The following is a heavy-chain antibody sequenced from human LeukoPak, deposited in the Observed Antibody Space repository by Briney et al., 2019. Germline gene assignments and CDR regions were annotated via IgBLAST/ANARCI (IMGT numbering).Heavy chain of an antibody. J-gene: IGHJ4*02. V-gene: IGHV3-43D*03. D-gene: IGHD4-17*01. CDR2: ISWDGGST. CDR1: GFTFADYA. Sequence: GGSLRLSCAASGFTFADYAMDWVRQAPGKGLEWVSLISWDGGSTYYADSVKGRFTISRDNSKNSLYLQMNSLRAEDTAVYYCAKDPLNPTVTTTLDGYCFDYWGQGTLVTVSS. CDR3: AKDPLNPTVTTTLDGYCFDY.